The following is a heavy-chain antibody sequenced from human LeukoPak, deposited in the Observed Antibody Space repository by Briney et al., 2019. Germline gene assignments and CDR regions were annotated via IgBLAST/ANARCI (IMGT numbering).Heavy chain of an antibody. Sequence: ASVKVSCKVSGYTLTELSMHWVRQAPGKGLEWMRGFDPEDGETIYAQKFQGRVTMTEDTSTDTAYMELSSLRSEDTAVYYCATDRGGYSGYDYNYWGQGTLVTVSS. CDR1: GYTLTELS. CDR3: ATDRGGYSGYDYNY. D-gene: IGHD5-12*01. CDR2: FDPEDGET. J-gene: IGHJ4*02. V-gene: IGHV1-24*01.